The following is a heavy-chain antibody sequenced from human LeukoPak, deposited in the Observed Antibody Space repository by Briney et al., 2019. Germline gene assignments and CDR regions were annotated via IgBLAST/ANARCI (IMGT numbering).Heavy chain of an antibody. D-gene: IGHD2-2*02. CDR1: GYTLTELS. CDR3: ATKSYQLPYTLAAFDP. V-gene: IGHV1-24*01. Sequence: ASVKVSCKVSGYTLTELSMHWLRQAPGKGLGWMGGFYPEDGETIYAQKFQGRVTMTEDTSTDTAYMELSSLRSEDTAVYYCATKSYQLPYTLAAFDPWGQGTLVTVSS. J-gene: IGHJ5*02. CDR2: FYPEDGET.